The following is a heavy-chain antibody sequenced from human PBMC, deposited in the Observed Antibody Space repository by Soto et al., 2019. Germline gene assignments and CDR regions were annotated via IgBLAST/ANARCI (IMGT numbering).Heavy chain of an antibody. J-gene: IGHJ6*02. CDR2: INPKSGGT. D-gene: IGHD3-10*02. CDR1: GYSFTDYH. Sequence: AAVKVSCKASGYSFTDYHIHWVRQAPGQGLEWLGRINPKSGGTSTAQKFQGWVTMTTDTSISTASMELTRLTSDDTAIYYCARGISTECSNGGFPFLYNHDTNLGGQETT. CDR3: ARGISTECSNGGFPFLYNHDTNL. V-gene: IGHV1-2*04.